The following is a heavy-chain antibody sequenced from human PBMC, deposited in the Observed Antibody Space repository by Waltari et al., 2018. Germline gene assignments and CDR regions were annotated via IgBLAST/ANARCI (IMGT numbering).Heavy chain of an antibody. CDR2: IKQDGSGK. Sequence: EVQLVESGGGLVQTGGSLRLSCAASGVTFSSYWMRWVRQAPGKGLEWVANIKQDGSGKYYVDSVKGRFTISRDNAKNSLYLQMNSLRAEDTAVYYCARVGLTYSSGWPLYYYGMDVWGQGTTVTVSS. CDR3: ARVGLTYSSGWPLYYYGMDV. J-gene: IGHJ6*02. CDR1: GVTFSSYW. V-gene: IGHV3-7*01. D-gene: IGHD6-19*01.